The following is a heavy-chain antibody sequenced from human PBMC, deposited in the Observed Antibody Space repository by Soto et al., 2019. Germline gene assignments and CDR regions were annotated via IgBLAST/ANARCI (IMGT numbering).Heavy chain of an antibody. CDR2: FYSSGRA. CDR3: AKDKSGAADI. CDR1: GGSMNGFY. D-gene: IGHD7-27*01. V-gene: IGHV4-4*07. Sequence: QVQLQESGPGLVEPSETLSLTCTVSGGSMNGFYWNWIRQPAGGGLEWIGRFYSSGRADYIPSLKSRITMSVDTSKNQFYLNLRFVTAADTAVYFCAKDKSGAADIWGHGTMVTVS. J-gene: IGHJ3*02.